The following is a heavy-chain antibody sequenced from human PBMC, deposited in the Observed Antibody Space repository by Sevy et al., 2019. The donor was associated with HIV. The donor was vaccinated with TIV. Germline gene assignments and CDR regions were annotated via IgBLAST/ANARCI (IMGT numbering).Heavy chain of an antibody. CDR2: IWHDGSTK. CDR3: ARETDNSARWLDP. J-gene: IGHJ5*02. CDR1: GFTFNFHG. Sequence: GGSLRLSCAASGFTFNFHGMHWVRQAPGKGLEWVAFIWHDGSTKYMADSVKGRFTISRDNSKNTLFLQMNSLTVADTAVYYCARETDNSARWLDPWGQGTLVTVSS. D-gene: IGHD4-4*01. V-gene: IGHV3-30*02.